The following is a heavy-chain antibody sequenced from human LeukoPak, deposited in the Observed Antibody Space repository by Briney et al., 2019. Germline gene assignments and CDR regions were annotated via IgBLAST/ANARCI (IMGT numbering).Heavy chain of an antibody. CDR3: AKDSEAYCSSTSCYGGLDY. CDR2: ISYDGSNK. CDR1: GFTFSSYG. D-gene: IGHD2-2*01. J-gene: IGHJ4*02. V-gene: IGHV3-30*18. Sequence: GGSLRLSCAASGFTFSSYGMHWVRQAPGKGLEWVAVISYDGSNKYYADSVKGRFTISRDNSKNTLYLQMNSLRAEDTAVYYCAKDSEAYCSSTSCYGGLDYWGQGTLVTVSP.